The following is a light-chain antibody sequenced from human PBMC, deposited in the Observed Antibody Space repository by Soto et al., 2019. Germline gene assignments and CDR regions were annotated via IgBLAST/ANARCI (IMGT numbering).Light chain of an antibody. CDR2: KVS. J-gene: IGKJ1*01. V-gene: IGKV2-30*02. CDR1: QSLIHSDGNTY. Sequence: VVMTQSPLSLPVTLGQPASISCRSSQSLIHSDGNTYLNWFQQRPGQSPRRLIYKVSDRDSGVPERFSGSGSGTAFTLKISRVEAEDVVVYYCEHATNLPWMFGQGTEVAIK. CDR3: EHATNLPWM.